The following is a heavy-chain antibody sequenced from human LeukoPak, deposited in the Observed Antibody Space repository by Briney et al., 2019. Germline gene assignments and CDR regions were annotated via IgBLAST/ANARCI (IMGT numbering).Heavy chain of an antibody. D-gene: IGHD3-10*01. CDR2: IYYSGST. V-gene: IGHV4-39*07. CDR3: AREYGSGSYYGYYYYGMDV. CDR1: GGSISSSSYY. J-gene: IGHJ6*02. Sequence: SETLSLTCTVSGGSISSSSYYWGWIRQPPGKGLEWIGSIYYSGSTYYNPSLKSRVTISVDTSKNEFSLKLSSVTAADTAVYYCAREYGSGSYYGYYYYGMDVWGQGTTVTVSS.